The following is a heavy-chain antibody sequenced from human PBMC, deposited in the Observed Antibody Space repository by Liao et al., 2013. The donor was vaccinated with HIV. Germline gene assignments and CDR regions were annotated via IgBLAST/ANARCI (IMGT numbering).Heavy chain of an antibody. CDR2: IYYNGRT. CDR3: ARTLDY. J-gene: IGHJ4*02. Sequence: QVQLQQWGAGLLKPSETLSLTCTVSGGSITSSGYYWGWIRQPPGKGLEWIGSIYYNGRTYYNPSLKSRVTISVDTSKNQFSLMVSSVTAADTAVYYCARTLDYWGQGTLVTVSS. V-gene: IGHV4-39*07. CDR1: GGSITSSGYY.